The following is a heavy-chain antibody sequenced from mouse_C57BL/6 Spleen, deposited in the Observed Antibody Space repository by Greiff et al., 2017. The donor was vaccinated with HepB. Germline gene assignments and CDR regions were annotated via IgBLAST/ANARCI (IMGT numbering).Heavy chain of an antibody. D-gene: IGHD1-1*01. CDR3: ARRDYYGSRIYYAMDY. Sequence: QVQLQQPGAELVKPGASVKLSCKASGYTFTSYWMQWVKQRPGQGLEWIGEIDPSDSYTNYNQKFKGKATLTVDTSSSTAYMQLSSLTSEDSAVYYCARRDYYGSRIYYAMDYWGQGTSVTVSS. V-gene: IGHV1-50*01. J-gene: IGHJ4*01. CDR1: GYTFTSYW. CDR2: IDPSDSYT.